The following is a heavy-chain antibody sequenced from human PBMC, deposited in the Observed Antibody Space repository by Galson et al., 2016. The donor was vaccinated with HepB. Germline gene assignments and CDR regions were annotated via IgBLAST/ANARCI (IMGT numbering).Heavy chain of an antibody. V-gene: IGHV6-1*01. CDR3: AREKLGDCGGGICYYRNFNY. J-gene: IGHJ4*02. CDR1: WDSVSSNSAA. Sequence: CAISWDSVSSNSAAWNWIRQSPSRGLEWLGRTYYRSKWYNEYAQSVKSRITINPDTSKNQFSLQLNSVTPDDTAVYYCAREKLGDCGGGICYYRNFNYWGQGTLVTVSS. CDR2: TYYRSKWYN. D-gene: IGHD2-15*01.